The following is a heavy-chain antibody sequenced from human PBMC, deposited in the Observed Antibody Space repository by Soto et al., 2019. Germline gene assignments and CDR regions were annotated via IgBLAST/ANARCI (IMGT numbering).Heavy chain of an antibody. J-gene: IGHJ4*02. Sequence: QVQLVQSGAEVTKPGSSVKVSCKASGDTFSSHTISWVRQARGQGLEWMGRIIPMLGIPNYAQTFQGRITISADKTTNTAYMELSSLTSDDTAVYYCARLSLEFSGYDNFDYWGQGTLVTVSS. V-gene: IGHV1-69*02. CDR2: IIPMLGIP. CDR3: ARLSLEFSGYDNFDY. D-gene: IGHD5-12*01. CDR1: GDTFSSHT.